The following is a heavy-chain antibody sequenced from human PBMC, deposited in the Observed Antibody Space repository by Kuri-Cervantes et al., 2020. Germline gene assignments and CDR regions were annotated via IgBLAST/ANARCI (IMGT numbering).Heavy chain of an antibody. CDR1: GYTFTGYY. CDR3: SREDY. V-gene: IGHV1-2*02. Sequence: SVKVSCKASGYTFTGYYMHWVRQAPGQGLEWMGWINPNSGGTNYAQKFQGRVTMTRDTSISTLYLELSSQTSDDTAVYYCSREDYWGQGTLVTVSS. CDR2: INPNSGGT. J-gene: IGHJ4*02.